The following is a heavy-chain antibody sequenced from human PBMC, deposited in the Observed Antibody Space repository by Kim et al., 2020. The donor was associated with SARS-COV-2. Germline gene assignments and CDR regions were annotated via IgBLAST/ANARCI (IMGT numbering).Heavy chain of an antibody. D-gene: IGHD3-10*01. V-gene: IGHV4-34*01. Sequence: PSLKSRVTISVDTSKNQFSLKLGSVTAADTAVYYCARVGLSYYGSGRIDYWGQGTLVTVSS. CDR3: ARVGLSYYGSGRIDY. J-gene: IGHJ4*02.